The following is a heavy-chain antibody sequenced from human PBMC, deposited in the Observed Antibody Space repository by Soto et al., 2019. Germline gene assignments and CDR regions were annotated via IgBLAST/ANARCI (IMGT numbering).Heavy chain of an antibody. Sequence: QVQLVESGGGVVQPGRSLRLSCAASGFTFSSYGMHGVRQAPGKGLEWVAVIWYDGSNKYYADSVKGRFTISRDNSKNTLYLQMNSLRDEDTAVYYCARDGPTPYYYGSGTALDYWGQGTLVTVSS. D-gene: IGHD3-10*01. CDR2: IWYDGSNK. CDR1: GFTFSSYG. J-gene: IGHJ4*02. V-gene: IGHV3-33*01. CDR3: ARDGPTPYYYGSGTALDY.